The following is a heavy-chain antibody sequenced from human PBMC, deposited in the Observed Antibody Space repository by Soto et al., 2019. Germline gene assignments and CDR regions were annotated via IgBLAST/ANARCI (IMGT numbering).Heavy chain of an antibody. V-gene: IGHV3-30*18. D-gene: IGHD6-6*01. Sequence: HPGGSLRLSCAASGFTFSSYGMHWVRQAPGKGLEWVAVISYDGSNKYYADSVKGRFTISRDNSKNTLYLQMNSLRAEDTAVYYCAKIGEEYSNSHDYYYYGMDVWGQGTTVTVSS. CDR2: ISYDGSNK. CDR1: GFTFSSYG. CDR3: AKIGEEYSNSHDYYYYGMDV. J-gene: IGHJ6*02.